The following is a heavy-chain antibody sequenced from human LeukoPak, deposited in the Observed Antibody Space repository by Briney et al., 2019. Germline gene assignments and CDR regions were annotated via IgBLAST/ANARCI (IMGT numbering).Heavy chain of an antibody. Sequence: GGSLRLSCAASGFTFSSYAMHWVRQAPGKGLEWVAVISYDGSNKYYADSVKGRFTISRDNSKNTLYLQMNSLRAEDTAVYYCAREERYSSGWYFDYWGQGTLVTVSS. V-gene: IGHV3-30-3*01. J-gene: IGHJ4*02. CDR1: GFTFSSYA. D-gene: IGHD6-19*01. CDR3: AREERYSSGWYFDY. CDR2: ISYDGSNK.